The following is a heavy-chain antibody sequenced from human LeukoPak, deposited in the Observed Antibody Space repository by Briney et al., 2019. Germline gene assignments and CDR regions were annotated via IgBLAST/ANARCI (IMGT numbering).Heavy chain of an antibody. CDR3: ARDEIVATTKANYYYYMDV. CDR2: SGGST. Sequence: GGTLRLSCAASGFTFSSYAMSWVRQAPGKGLEWVSASGGSTYYADSVKGRFTISRDNSKNTLFLQMNSLRAEDTAVYYCARDEIVATTKANYYYYMDVWGKGTTVTISS. V-gene: IGHV3-23*01. D-gene: IGHD5-12*01. J-gene: IGHJ6*03. CDR1: GFTFSSYA.